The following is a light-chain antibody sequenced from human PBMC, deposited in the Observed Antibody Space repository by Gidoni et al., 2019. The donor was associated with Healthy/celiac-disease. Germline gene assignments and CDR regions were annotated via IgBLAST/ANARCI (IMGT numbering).Light chain of an antibody. J-gene: IGKJ4*01. CDR3: QQSYITHLT. Sequence: DMQMTQSPSSLTASVGDRVTITCRASQSISSYLNWYQQKPGKSPKHLIYAASSLQSGVPSRFCGSGSRTYYTLTISSLLPEDFATYYCQQSYITHLTFGGGTKVEIK. V-gene: IGKV1-39*01. CDR1: QSISSY. CDR2: AAS.